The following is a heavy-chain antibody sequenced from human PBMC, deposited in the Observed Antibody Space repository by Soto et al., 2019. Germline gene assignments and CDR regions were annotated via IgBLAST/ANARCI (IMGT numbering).Heavy chain of an antibody. D-gene: IGHD2-2*01. V-gene: IGHV1-18*01. CDR2: ISAYNGNT. CDR3: ARDPRPTSGIVVVPAAKGMDV. J-gene: IGHJ6*02. Sequence: GASVKVSCKASGYTFTSYGISWVRQAPGQGLEWMGWISAYNGNTNYAQKLQGRVTMTTDTSTSTAYMELRSLRSDDTAVYYCARDPRPTSGIVVVPAAKGMDVWGQGTTVTIS. CDR1: GYTFTSYG.